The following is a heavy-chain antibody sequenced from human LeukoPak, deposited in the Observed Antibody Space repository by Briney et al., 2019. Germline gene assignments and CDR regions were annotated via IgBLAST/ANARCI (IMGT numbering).Heavy chain of an antibody. V-gene: IGHV4-30-4*08. Sequence: SETLSLTCTVPGGSISSGDYYWSWIRQPPGKGLEWIGYIYYSGSTYYNPSLKSRVTISVDTSKNQFSLKLSSVTAADTAVYYCAREGVEGSGSYYKVSDYWGQGTLVTVSS. CDR3: AREGVEGSGSYYKVSDY. CDR1: GGSISSGDYY. J-gene: IGHJ4*02. D-gene: IGHD3-10*01. CDR2: IYYSGST.